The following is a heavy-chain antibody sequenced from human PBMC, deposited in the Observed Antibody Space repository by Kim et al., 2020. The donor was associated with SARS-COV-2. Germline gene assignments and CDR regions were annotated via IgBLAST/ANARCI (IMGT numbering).Heavy chain of an antibody. Sequence: SETLSLTCTVSGYSISSGYYWGWIRQPPGKGLEGIGSIYHSGSTYYNPSLKSRVTISVDTSKNQFSLKLSSVTAADTAVYYCAREPGYSSSWYYFDYWGQGTLVTVSS. CDR2: IYHSGST. CDR3: AREPGYSSSWYYFDY. V-gene: IGHV4-38-2*02. D-gene: IGHD6-13*01. J-gene: IGHJ4*02. CDR1: GYSISSGYY.